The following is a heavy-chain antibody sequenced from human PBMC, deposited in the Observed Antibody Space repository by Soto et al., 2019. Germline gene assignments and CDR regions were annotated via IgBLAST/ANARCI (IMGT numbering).Heavy chain of an antibody. V-gene: IGHV3-74*01. CDR2: INSDGSST. CDR1: GFTFSSYW. Sequence: EVQLVESGGGLVQPGGSLRLSCAASGFTFSSYWMHWVRQAPGKGLVWVSRINSDGSSTSYADSVKGRFTISRDNAKNTLYLQINSLRAEDTAVYYCARDTTVAAAPADYWGQGTLVTVSS. D-gene: IGHD6-13*01. J-gene: IGHJ4*02. CDR3: ARDTTVAAAPADY.